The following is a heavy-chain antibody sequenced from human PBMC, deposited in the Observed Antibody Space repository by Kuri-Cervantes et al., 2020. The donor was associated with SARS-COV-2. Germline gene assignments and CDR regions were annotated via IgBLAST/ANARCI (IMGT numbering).Heavy chain of an antibody. CDR3: ATGFTSVWFRPLAY. CDR1: GFSFSDYV. Sequence: GGSLRLSCAASGFSFSDYVMTWVRQAPGKGLEWVSIINDAGTTTHYADSVKGRFTISRDNSKNTVYLQMNNLEAEDTAVYFCATGFTSVWFRPLAYWGQGTLVTVSS. CDR2: INDAGTTT. D-gene: IGHD3-10*01. J-gene: IGHJ4*02. V-gene: IGHV3-23*01.